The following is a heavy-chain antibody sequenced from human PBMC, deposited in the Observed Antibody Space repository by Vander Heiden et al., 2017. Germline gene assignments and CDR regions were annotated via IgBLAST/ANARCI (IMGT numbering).Heavy chain of an antibody. CDR1: GFTFSSYG. V-gene: IGHV3-33*01. CDR2: IWYDGSNK. Sequence: QVQLVESGGGVVQPGRSLRLSCAASGFTFSSYGMHWVRQAPGKGMEWVAVIWYDGSNKYYADSVKGRFTISRDNSKNTLYLQMNSLRAEDTAVYYCARDRGDGYNGGGAGAYWGQGTLVTVSS. CDR3: ARDRGDGYNGGGAGAY. J-gene: IGHJ4*02. D-gene: IGHD3-10*01.